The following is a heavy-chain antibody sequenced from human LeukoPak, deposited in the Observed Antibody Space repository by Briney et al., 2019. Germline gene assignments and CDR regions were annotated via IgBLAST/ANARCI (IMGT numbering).Heavy chain of an antibody. D-gene: IGHD3-10*01. CDR1: GGSISSSAYH. V-gene: IGHV4-39*07. CDR2: IHIGGST. Sequence: SETLSLTCTVSGGSISSSAYHWGWIRQPPGKGLEWIGSIHIGGSTNYNPSLKSRVTMSVDTSKNQFSLKLSSVTAADTAVYYCARSANWFPFDPWGQGTLVTVSS. J-gene: IGHJ5*02. CDR3: ARSANWFPFDP.